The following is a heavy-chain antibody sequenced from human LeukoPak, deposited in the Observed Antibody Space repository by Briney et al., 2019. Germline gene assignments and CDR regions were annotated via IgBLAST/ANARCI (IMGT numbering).Heavy chain of an antibody. Sequence: PSETLSLTCTVSGGSISGYYWSRIRQPPGKGLEWIGYIYYSGNSNYNPSLKSRVTISADTSKNQFSLNLSSVTAADTAVYYCARDSFGSGWYLWGQGTLVTVSS. D-gene: IGHD6-19*01. CDR1: GGSISGYY. CDR3: ARDSFGSGWYL. J-gene: IGHJ5*02. CDR2: IYYSGNS. V-gene: IGHV4-59*01.